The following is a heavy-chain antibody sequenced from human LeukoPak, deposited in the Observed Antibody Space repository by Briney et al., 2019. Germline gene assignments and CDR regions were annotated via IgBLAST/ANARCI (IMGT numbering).Heavy chain of an antibody. CDR2: INHSGST. V-gene: IGHV4-34*01. CDR3: ARGTVYSSSPLHSYYYMDV. D-gene: IGHD6-6*01. J-gene: IGHJ6*03. CDR1: GGSFSGYY. Sequence: SETLSLTCAVYGGSFSGYYWSWIRQPPGKGLEWIGEINHSGSTNYNPSLKSRVTISVDTSKNQFSLKLNSVTAADTAVYFCARGTVYSSSPLHSYYYMDVWGKGATVTISS.